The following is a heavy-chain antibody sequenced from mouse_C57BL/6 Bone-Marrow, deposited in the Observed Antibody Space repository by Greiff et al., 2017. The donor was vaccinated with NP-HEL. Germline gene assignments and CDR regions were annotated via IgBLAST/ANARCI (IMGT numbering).Heavy chain of an antibody. Sequence: VQLQQSVAELVRPGASVKLSCTASGFTFKNSYMHWVKQRPEQGLEWIGGIDPANGTTKYAPKFQGKATITADPSSNTAYLQLSSLTSEDTAICYCAGWDPYYFDGWGQGTTLTVSS. D-gene: IGHD4-1*01. CDR1: GFTFKNSY. V-gene: IGHV14-3*01. J-gene: IGHJ2*01. CDR3: AGWDPYYFDG. CDR2: IDPANGTT.